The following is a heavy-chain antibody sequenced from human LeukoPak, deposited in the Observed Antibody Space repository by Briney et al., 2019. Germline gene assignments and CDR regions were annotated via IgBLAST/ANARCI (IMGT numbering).Heavy chain of an antibody. J-gene: IGHJ4*02. CDR1: GFTFSSYG. D-gene: IGHD3-9*01. Sequence: GGTLRLSCAASGFTFSSYGMSWVRQAPGKGLEWVSAISGSGGSTYYADSVKGRFTISRDNSKNTLYLQMNSLRAEDTAVYYCAKGALVLRYFDWTLDYWGQGTLVTVSS. CDR3: AKGALVLRYFDWTLDY. CDR2: ISGSGGST. V-gene: IGHV3-23*01.